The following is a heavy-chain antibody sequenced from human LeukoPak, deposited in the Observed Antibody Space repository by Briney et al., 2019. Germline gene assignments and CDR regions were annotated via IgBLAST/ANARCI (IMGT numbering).Heavy chain of an antibody. D-gene: IGHD1-26*01. CDR2: ISSSGGTI. V-gene: IGHV3-48*04. J-gene: IGHJ6*02. CDR1: GFTFSTYS. CDR3: ARISRAGSYYYYYYYGMDV. Sequence: PGGSLRLSCAASGFTFSTYSMNWVRQAPGKGLEWVSYISSSGGTIYYADSVKGRFTISRDNAKNSLYLQMNSLRAEDTTVYYCARISRAGSYYYYYYYGMDVWGQGTTVTVSS.